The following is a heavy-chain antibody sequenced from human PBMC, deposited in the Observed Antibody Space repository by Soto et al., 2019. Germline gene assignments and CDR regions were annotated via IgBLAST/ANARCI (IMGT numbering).Heavy chain of an antibody. CDR2: IYHSGST. D-gene: IGHD6-19*01. CDR3: ATASSGIAVAGASYYYYYYMDV. CDR1: GGSISSGGYS. J-gene: IGHJ6*03. V-gene: IGHV4-30-2*01. Sequence: SETLSLTCAVSGGSISSGGYSWSWIRQPPGKGLEWIGYIYHSGSTYYNPSLKSRVTISVDRSKNQFSLKLSSVTAADTAVYYCATASSGIAVAGASYYYYYYMDVWGKGTTVTVSS.